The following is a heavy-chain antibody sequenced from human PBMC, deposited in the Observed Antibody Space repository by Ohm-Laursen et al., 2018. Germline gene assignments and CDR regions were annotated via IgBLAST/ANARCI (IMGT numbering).Heavy chain of an antibody. Sequence: SLSLSCTASGSIFSSYGMSWVRQAPGQGLEKVSDISGSGGSTNYADSVKGRFTISRDNSKNTLYLQMNSPRAEDTAVYYCAKVGRSNGDYWYFDYWGQGTLVTASS. J-gene: IGHJ4*02. CDR3: AKVGRSNGDYWYFDY. CDR1: GSIFSSYG. D-gene: IGHD4-17*01. V-gene: IGHV3-23*01. CDR2: ISGSGGST.